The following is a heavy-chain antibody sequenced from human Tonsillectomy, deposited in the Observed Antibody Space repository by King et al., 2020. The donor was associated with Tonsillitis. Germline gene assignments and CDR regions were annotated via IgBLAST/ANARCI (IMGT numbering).Heavy chain of an antibody. D-gene: IGHD6-19*01. J-gene: IGHJ4*02. V-gene: IGHV4-34*01. CDR1: GGSFSDYS. Sequence: VQLQQWGAGLLKPSETLSLTCAVYGGSFSDYSWSWIRQPPGKGLEWIGEINHTGNTNYNPSLKSRVTMSVDTSKNQFSLKLGPVTAAATAVYYCARHHSSGWYYFDYWGQGTQATVSS. CDR2: INHTGNT. CDR3: ARHHSSGWYYFDY.